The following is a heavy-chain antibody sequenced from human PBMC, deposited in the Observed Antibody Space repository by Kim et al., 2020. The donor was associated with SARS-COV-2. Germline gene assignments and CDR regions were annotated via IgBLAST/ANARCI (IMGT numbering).Heavy chain of an antibody. CDR1: GGSISSSSYY. CDR3: ARRERTRGVTARPPDY. J-gene: IGHJ4*02. D-gene: IGHD6-6*01. CDR2: IYYSGTT. Sequence: SETLSLTCTVSGGSISSSSYYWGWIRQPPGKGLEWIGNIYYSGTTYYNPSLKSRVTMSADTSKNQFSLKLSSVTAADTAVYYCARRERTRGVTARPPDYWGQGTLVTVSS. V-gene: IGHV4-39*01.